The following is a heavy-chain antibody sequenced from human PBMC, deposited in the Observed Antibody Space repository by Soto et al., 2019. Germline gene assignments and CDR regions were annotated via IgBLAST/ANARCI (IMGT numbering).Heavy chain of an antibody. J-gene: IGHJ4*02. Sequence: GGSLRLSCAASGFTFSTYWMHWVRQAPGRGLVWVSRINYDGSSTDYADSVKGRFTISRDNAKNTLYLQMNTLTAEDRAVYYCTRGPRPTSVGTGAYWGQGTLVTVSS. CDR1: GFTFSTYW. D-gene: IGHD3-10*01. CDR3: TRGPRPTSVGTGAY. V-gene: IGHV3-74*01. CDR2: INYDGSST.